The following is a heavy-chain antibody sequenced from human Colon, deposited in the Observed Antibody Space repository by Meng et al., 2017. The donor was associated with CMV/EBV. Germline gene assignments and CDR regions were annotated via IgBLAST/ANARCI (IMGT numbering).Heavy chain of an antibody. D-gene: IGHD2-2*02. Sequence: GGSLRLSCAASGFTFNDYAMHWVRQAPGKGPEWVSGITWNSANIDYADSVRGRFTISRDNAKNSLYLQMSSLRAEDTAVYYCAKDFVPAAIRSGGMDVWGQGTTVTVSS. J-gene: IGHJ6*02. V-gene: IGHV3-9*01. CDR1: GFTFNDYA. CDR2: ITWNSANI. CDR3: AKDFVPAAIRSGGMDV.